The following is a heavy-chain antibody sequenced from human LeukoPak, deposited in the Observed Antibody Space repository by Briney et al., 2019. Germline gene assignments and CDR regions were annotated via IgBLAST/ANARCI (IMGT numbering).Heavy chain of an antibody. D-gene: IGHD2-15*01. CDR1: GGTFSSYA. V-gene: IGHV1-69*13. CDR3: ASPSQVVAAIKGAFDI. J-gene: IGHJ3*02. Sequence: GASVKVSCKASGGTFSSYAISWVRQAPGQGLEWMGGIIPIFGTANYAQKFQGRVTITADESTSTAHMELSSLRSEDTAVYYCASPSQVVAAIKGAFDIWGQGTMVTVSS. CDR2: IIPIFGTA.